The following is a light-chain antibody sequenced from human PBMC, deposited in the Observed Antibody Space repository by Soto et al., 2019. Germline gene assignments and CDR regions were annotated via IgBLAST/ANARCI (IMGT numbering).Light chain of an antibody. CDR1: SSNIGNNY. CDR2: ENY. Sequence: QAVLTQPPSVSAAPGQKVTISCSGSSSNIGNNYVSWYQQLSGAAPKLLIYENYERPSGIPDRFSGSKSGTSATLDITGLQTGDEADYYCGAWDNSLTGGVFGGGTKLTVL. V-gene: IGLV1-51*02. CDR3: GAWDNSLTGGV. J-gene: IGLJ2*01.